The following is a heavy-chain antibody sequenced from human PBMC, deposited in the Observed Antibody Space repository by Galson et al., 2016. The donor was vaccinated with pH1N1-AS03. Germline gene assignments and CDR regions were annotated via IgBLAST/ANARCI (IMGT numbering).Heavy chain of an antibody. CDR3: ARVVAGRPFLIDY. CDR1: GYNFVTYG. D-gene: IGHD6-6*01. V-gene: IGHV1-18*01. Sequence: SVKVSCKASGYNFVTYGITWVRQGPGQGLEWMGWINPYSTNTNYAKKVQARVTMTADTSTTTAHLDLRNLGSDDTAVYYCARVVAGRPFLIDYWGQGTLVIVSS. CDR2: INPYSTNT. J-gene: IGHJ4*02.